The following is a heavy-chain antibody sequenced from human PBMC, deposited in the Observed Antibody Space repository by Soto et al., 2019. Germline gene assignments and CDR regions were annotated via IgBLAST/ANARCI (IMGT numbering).Heavy chain of an antibody. CDR3: YKMGAWGCSSTSCYNRYYYGMDV. CDR2: IYYSGST. V-gene: IGHV4-30-4*01. CDR1: GGSISSGDYY. D-gene: IGHD2-2*02. Sequence: PSETLSLTCTVSGGSISSGDYYWSWIRQPPGKGLEWIGYIYYSGSTYYNPSLKSRVTISVDTSKNQFSLKLSSVTAADTAVYYCYKMGAWGCSSTSCYNRYYYGMDVWGQGTTVTVSS. J-gene: IGHJ6*02.